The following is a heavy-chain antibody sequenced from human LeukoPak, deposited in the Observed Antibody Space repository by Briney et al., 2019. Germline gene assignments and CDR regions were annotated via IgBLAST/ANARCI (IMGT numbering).Heavy chain of an antibody. D-gene: IGHD2-2*01. CDR1: GFDFSTYT. CDR3: TRDPGRCTSTSCYPDY. CDR2: ISSSSSYI. J-gene: IGHJ4*02. Sequence: GGSLRLSCAASGFDFSTYTMNWVRQAPGKGLEWVSSISSSSSYIYYADSVKGRFTISRDNAKNSMYLQMNSLRAEDTAVYYCTRDPGRCTSTSCYPDYWGQGTLVAVSS. V-gene: IGHV3-21*01.